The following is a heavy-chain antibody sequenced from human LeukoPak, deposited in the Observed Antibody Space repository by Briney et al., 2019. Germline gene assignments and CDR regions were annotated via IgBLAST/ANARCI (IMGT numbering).Heavy chain of an antibody. D-gene: IGHD3-9*01. CDR3: ARGNYDILTGYFVY. V-gene: IGHV1-2*04. J-gene: IGHJ4*02. Sequence: GASVKVSCKASGYTFTGYYMHWVRQAPGQGLEWMGWINANSGGTNYAQKFQGWATMTRDTSISTAYMELSRPRSDDTAVYYCARGNYDILTGYFVYWGQGTLVTVSS. CDR2: INANSGGT. CDR1: GYTFTGYY.